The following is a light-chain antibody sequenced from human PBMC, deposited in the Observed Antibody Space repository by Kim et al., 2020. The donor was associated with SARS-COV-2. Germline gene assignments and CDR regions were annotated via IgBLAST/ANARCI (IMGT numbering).Light chain of an antibody. CDR1: QGIGSL. Sequence: DIQSSQSPSFLSASVGDRVTITCRASQGIGSLLAWYQQETGKGPNLLIHTASILNAGVPSRFSGSGSGTDFTLTISSLQPEDFATYYCQPRQSYPVTFGQGPRLEIK. V-gene: IGKV1-9*01. J-gene: IGKJ5*01. CDR3: QPRQSYPVT. CDR2: TAS.